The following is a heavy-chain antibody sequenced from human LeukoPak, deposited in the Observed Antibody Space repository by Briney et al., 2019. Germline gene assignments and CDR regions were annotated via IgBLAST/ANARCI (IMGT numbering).Heavy chain of an antibody. V-gene: IGHV1-18*01. CDR3: ARESYCSSTSCYSDYYYYGMDV. Sequence: GASVKVSCKASGYTFTSYGISWVRQAPGQGLEWMGWISAYNGNTNYAQKLQGRVTMTTDTSTSTAYMELRSLRSDDTAVYYCARESYCSSTSCYSDYYYYGMDVWGQGTTATVSS. D-gene: IGHD2-2*01. CDR1: GYTFTSYG. J-gene: IGHJ6*02. CDR2: ISAYNGNT.